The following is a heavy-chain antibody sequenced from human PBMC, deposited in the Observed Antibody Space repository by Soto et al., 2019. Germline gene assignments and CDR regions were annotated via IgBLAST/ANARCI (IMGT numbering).Heavy chain of an antibody. D-gene: IGHD2-21*02. CDR3: ARADRTLVTSYSLDV. CDR1: GGSVSSGSYY. CDR2: IYYSGST. V-gene: IGHV4-61*03. Sequence: SETLSLTCTVSGGSVSSGSYYWSWIRQPPGKGLEWIGYIYYSGSTNYNPSLKSRVTISVDTSKKHFSLKLSSVTDADTAAYYCARADRTLVTSYSLDVWGQGTTVTVSS. J-gene: IGHJ6*02.